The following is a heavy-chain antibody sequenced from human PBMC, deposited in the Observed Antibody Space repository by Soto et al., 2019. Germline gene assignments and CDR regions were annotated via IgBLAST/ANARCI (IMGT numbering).Heavy chain of an antibody. Sequence: SETLSLTCAVYGGSFSGYYWSWIRQPPGKGLEWIGEINHSGSTNYNPSLKSRVTISVDTSKNQFSLKLSSVTAADTAVYYCARATAFTIFRPMDVWGQGTTVTVSS. CDR1: GGSFSGYY. J-gene: IGHJ6*02. CDR2: INHSGST. D-gene: IGHD3-9*01. CDR3: ARATAFTIFRPMDV. V-gene: IGHV4-34*01.